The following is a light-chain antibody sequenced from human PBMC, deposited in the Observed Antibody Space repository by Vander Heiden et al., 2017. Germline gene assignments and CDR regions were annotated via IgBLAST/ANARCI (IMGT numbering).Light chain of an antibody. J-gene: IGLJ2*01. V-gene: IGLV3-25*03. CDR1: ALPKQY. Sequence: SYELTQPPSVSVSPGQTARITCSGDALPKQYAYWYQQKPGQAPVLVIYKDSERPSGIPERFSGSSSGTTVTLTISGVQAEDEADYYCQSADSSGTYTVFGGGTKLNVL. CDR2: KDS. CDR3: QSADSSGTYTV.